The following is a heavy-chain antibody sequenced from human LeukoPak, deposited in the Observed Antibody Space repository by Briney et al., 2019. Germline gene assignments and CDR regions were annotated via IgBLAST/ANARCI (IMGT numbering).Heavy chain of an antibody. V-gene: IGHV4-59*01. Sequence: SETLSLTCTVSGASISSYYWTWIRQPPGKGLEWIGYIYHSGSTNYNPSLKSRVTISVDTSKNQFSLKLSSVTAADTAVYYCARSGYREGADALDIWGLGTMVTVSS. CDR3: ARSGYREGADALDI. CDR1: GASISSYY. J-gene: IGHJ3*02. CDR2: IYHSGST. D-gene: IGHD5-18*01.